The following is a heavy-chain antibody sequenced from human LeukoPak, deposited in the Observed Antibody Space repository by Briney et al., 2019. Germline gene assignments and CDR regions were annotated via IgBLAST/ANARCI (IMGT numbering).Heavy chain of an antibody. D-gene: IGHD6-19*01. CDR3: ARPLLDAYPPAFRYSSGWPFDY. J-gene: IGHJ4*02. CDR1: GFTFSSYA. Sequence: GGSLRLSCAASGFTFSSYAMSWVRQAPGKGLEWVSAISGSGGSTYYADSVKGRFTISRDNSKNTLYLQMNSLRAEDTAVYYCARPLLDAYPPAFRYSSGWPFDYWGQGTLVTVSS. V-gene: IGHV3-23*01. CDR2: ISGSGGST.